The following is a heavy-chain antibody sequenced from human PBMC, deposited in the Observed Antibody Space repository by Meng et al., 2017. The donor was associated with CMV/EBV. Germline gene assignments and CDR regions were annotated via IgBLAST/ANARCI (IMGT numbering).Heavy chain of an antibody. Sequence: GESLKISCAASGFTFSSYGMHWVRQAPGKGLEWVAFIRYDGSNKYYADSVKGRFTISRDNSKNTLYLQMNSLKTEDTAVYYCTTKGGRGHGMDVWGQGTTVTVSS. J-gene: IGHJ6*02. D-gene: IGHD2-15*01. CDR3: TTKGGRGHGMDV. V-gene: IGHV3-30*02. CDR2: IRYDGSNK. CDR1: GFTFSSYG.